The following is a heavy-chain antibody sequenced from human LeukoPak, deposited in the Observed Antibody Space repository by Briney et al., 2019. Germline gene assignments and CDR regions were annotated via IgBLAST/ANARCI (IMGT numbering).Heavy chain of an antibody. CDR1: GFAFRSYA. D-gene: IGHD2-21*01. Sequence: PGGSLRLSCAASGFAFRSYAMSWVRQDARKGLEWVSVISFSGETIYYTDSVRGRFTVSRDNSKNTVYLQMNSLRAEDTAIYYCAKPPDTVIVPRYYYYYLDVWGTGTTVTVSS. CDR2: ISFSGETI. V-gene: IGHV3-23*01. CDR3: AKPPDTVIVPRYYYYYLDV. J-gene: IGHJ6*03.